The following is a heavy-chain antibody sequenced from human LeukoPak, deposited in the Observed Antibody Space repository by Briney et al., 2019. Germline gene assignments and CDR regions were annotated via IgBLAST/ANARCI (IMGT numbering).Heavy chain of an antibody. CDR1: GFTFDDYA. V-gene: IGHV3-33*08. D-gene: IGHD4-11*01. CDR3: VRVGYTNYGIDY. CDR2: IWYDGSNK. J-gene: IGHJ4*02. Sequence: GGSLRLSCAASGFTFDDYAMHWVRQAPGKGLEWVAVIWYDGSNKYYADSVKGRFTISRDSSKNTLDLQMNSLRAEDTAVYYCVRVGYTNYGIDYWGQGTLVTVSS.